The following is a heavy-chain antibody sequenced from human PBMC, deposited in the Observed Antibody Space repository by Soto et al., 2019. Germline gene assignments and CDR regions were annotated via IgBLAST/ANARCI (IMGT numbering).Heavy chain of an antibody. V-gene: IGHV5-51*01. CDR2: IYPGDSDT. CDR3: ARRGDSSGFIDY. D-gene: IGHD3-22*01. CDR1: GYIFTSYW. J-gene: IGHJ4*02. Sequence: LGESLKISCKVSGYIFTSYWINWVRQMPGKGLEWMGIIYPGDSDTRYNPSFQGQITNSPDKSLNTAYLQWNSLKASDTAVYYCARRGDSSGFIDYWGQGTLVTVSS.